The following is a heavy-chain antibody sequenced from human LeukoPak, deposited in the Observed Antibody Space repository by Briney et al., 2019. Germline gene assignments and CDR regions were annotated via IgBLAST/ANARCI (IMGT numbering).Heavy chain of an antibody. CDR3: ARDIAAAGTGRAFDI. V-gene: IGHV1-69*04. J-gene: IGHJ3*02. CDR2: IIPILGIA. CDR1: GGTFSSYT. D-gene: IGHD6-13*01. Sequence: SVKVSCKASGGTFSSYTISWVRQAPGQGLEWMGRIIPILGIANYAQKFQGRVTITADKSTSTAYMELSSLRSEDTAVYYCARDIAAAGTGRAFDIWGQGTMITVSS.